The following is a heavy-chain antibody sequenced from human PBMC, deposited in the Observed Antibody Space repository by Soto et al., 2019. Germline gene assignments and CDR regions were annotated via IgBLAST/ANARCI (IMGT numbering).Heavy chain of an antibody. D-gene: IGHD3-3*01. CDR3: ARDASPYYDFWSHYYMDV. V-gene: IGHV3-33*01. CDR1: GFTFSSYG. J-gene: IGHJ6*03. CDR2: IWYDGSNK. Sequence: GGSLRLSCAASGFTFSSYGMHWVRQAPGKGLEWVAVIWYDGSNKYYADSVKGRFTISRDNSKNTLYLQMNSLRAEDTAVYYCARDASPYYDFWSHYYMDVWGKGTTVTVSS.